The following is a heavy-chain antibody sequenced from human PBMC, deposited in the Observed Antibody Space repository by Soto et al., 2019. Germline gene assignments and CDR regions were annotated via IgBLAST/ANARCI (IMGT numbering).Heavy chain of an antibody. D-gene: IGHD6-19*01. V-gene: IGHV4-39*01. CDR2: IYYRWST. CDR3: ARARIAVAGTGHIDY. CDR1: GGSISSSSYF. Sequence: QLQLQESGPGLVKPSETLSLTCSVSGGSISSSSYFWGWIRQPPGKGLEWIGTIYYRWSTYYNPSLKSRVTISVDTSQNQFSLKLSSVTAADTAVYYCARARIAVAGTGHIDYWGQGTLVTVSS. J-gene: IGHJ4*02.